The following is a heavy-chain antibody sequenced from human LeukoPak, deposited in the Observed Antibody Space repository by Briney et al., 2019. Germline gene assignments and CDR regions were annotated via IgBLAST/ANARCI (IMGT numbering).Heavy chain of an antibody. D-gene: IGHD2-15*01. Sequence: GGSLRLSCAASGFTFSNYAMHWVRQAPGKGLEGVAFTRYDGTNQYYADSVKGRFTITRDNSKNTLYLQMNSLRAEDTAVYYCAKDYCSGGSCFGSDYWGQGTLVTVSS. CDR2: TRYDGTNQ. V-gene: IGHV3-30*02. CDR3: AKDYCSGGSCFGSDY. CDR1: GFTFSNYA. J-gene: IGHJ4*02.